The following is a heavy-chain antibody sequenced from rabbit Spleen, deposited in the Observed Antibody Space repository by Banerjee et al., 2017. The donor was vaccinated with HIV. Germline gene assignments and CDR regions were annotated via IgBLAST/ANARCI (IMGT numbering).Heavy chain of an antibody. CDR2: IAAGSSGST. CDR3: ARNLENYAGSSYLDL. D-gene: IGHD8-1*01. V-gene: IGHV1S40*01. CDR1: GFDFSSRYY. Sequence: QSLEESGGDLVKPGASLTLTCTASGFDFSSRYYMCWVRQAPGKGPEWIACIAAGSSGSTYYASWAKGRCTISKTSSTTVTLKMTSLTAADTATYFCARNLENYAGSSYLDLWGPGTLVTVS. J-gene: IGHJ4*01.